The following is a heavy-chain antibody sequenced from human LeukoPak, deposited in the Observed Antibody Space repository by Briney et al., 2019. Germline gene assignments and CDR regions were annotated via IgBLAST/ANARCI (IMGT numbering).Heavy chain of an antibody. D-gene: IGHD2-2*02. CDR3: ARDHLPAAIRDDAFDI. V-gene: IGHV1-18*01. CDR2: ISAYNGNT. CDR1: GYTFTSYG. J-gene: IGHJ3*02. Sequence: ASVKVSCKASGYTFTSYGISWVRQAPGQGLEWMGRISAYNGNTNYAQKLQGRVTMTTDTSTSTAYMELRSLRSDDTAVYYCARDHLPAAIRDDAFDIWGQGTMVTVSS.